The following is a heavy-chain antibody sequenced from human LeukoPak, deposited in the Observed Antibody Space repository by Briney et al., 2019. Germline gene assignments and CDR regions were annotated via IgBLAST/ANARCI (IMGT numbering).Heavy chain of an antibody. D-gene: IGHD6-19*01. Sequence: GGSLRLSCAASGFTFSSYAMSWVRQAPGKGLEWVSAISGSGGSTYYADSVKGRFTISRDNSKNTLYLQMNSLRAEDTAVYYCAKGDFPAIAVAGFDYWGQGTLVTVSS. CDR2: ISGSGGST. J-gene: IGHJ4*02. CDR3: AKGDFPAIAVAGFDY. CDR1: GFTFSSYA. V-gene: IGHV3-23*01.